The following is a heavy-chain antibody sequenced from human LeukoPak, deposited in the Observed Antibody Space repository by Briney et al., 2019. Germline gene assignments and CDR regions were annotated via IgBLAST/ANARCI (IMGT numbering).Heavy chain of an antibody. Sequence: QPGGSLRLSCAASGFTFSSYAMSWVRQAPGKGLEWVSAISGSGGSTYYADSVKGRFTISRDNSKNTLYLQMNSLRAEDTAVYYCAKPLRGVYYGWGDFDYWGQGPLVTVSS. CDR1: GFTFSSYA. J-gene: IGHJ4*02. CDR3: AKPLRGVYYGWGDFDY. CDR2: ISGSGGST. D-gene: IGHD3-10*01. V-gene: IGHV3-23*01.